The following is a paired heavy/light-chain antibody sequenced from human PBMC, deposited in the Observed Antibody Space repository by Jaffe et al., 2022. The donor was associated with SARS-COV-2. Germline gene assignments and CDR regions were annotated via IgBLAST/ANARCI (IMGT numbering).Light chain of an antibody. V-gene: IGKV1-39*01. CDR3: QQTYTTLIT. CDR2: DAS. CDR1: QTISHY. J-gene: IGKJ4*01. Sequence: DIQMTQSPSSLSEFVGGRVTITCRSSQTISHYLNWYQQKPGKAPKLLIYDASTLQTGVPSRFSGRGSGTEFTLTIDNLQPEDFATYYCQQTYTTLITFGGGTRVDI.
Heavy chain of an antibody. V-gene: IGHV4-31*03. CDR2: IYFSGSA. D-gene: IGHD5-12*01. CDR3: ARGFSDKEGYNSGCDV. J-gene: IGHJ4*02. CDR1: GGSLASGGSY. Sequence: QLQLQESGPRMVTASRTLTLTCTVSGGSLASGGSYWGWIRQRPGKGLEWLGYIYFSGSAYYNPSLKNRLDISLGTSEHQFSLTLESVTAADTAVYYCARGFSDKEGYNSGCDVWGQGTLVSVSS.